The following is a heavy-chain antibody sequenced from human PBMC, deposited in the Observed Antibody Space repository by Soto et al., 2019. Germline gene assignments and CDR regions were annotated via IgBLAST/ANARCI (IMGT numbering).Heavy chain of an antibody. CDR1: GFTFSGSA. D-gene: IGHD6-13*01. CDR3: TRPRESYSSSWSGYYFDY. V-gene: IGHV3-73*01. CDR2: IRSKANSYAT. Sequence: GGSLRLSCAASGFTFSGSAMHWVRQASGKGLEWVGRIRSKANSYATAYAASVKGRFTISRDDSKNTAYLQMNSLKTEDTAVYYCTRPRESYSSSWSGYYFDYWGQGTLVTVSS. J-gene: IGHJ4*02.